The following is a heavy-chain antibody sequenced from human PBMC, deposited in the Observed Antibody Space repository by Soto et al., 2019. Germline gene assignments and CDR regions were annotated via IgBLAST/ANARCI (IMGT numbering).Heavy chain of an antibody. Sequence: ASVKVSCKASGYTFTSYDINWVRQATGQGLEWMGWMNPNSGNTGYAQKFQGRVTMTRNTSISTAYMELSSLRSEDTAVYYCALYDCSGGRCSWRYWCQGLLVTVSS. V-gene: IGHV1-8*01. D-gene: IGHD2-15*01. J-gene: IGHJ4*02. CDR3: ALYDCSGGRCSWRY. CDR1: GYTFTSYD. CDR2: MNPNSGNT.